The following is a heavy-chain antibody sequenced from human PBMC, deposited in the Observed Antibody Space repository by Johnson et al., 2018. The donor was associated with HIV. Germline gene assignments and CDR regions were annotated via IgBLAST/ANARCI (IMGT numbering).Heavy chain of an antibody. D-gene: IGHD1-26*01. CDR1: GFTFDDYD. CDR2: INWNGGST. J-gene: IGHJ3*02. CDR3: AKSIVGATYDAFDI. Sequence: EVQLLESGGGVVRPGGSLRLSCAASGFTFDDYDMSWVRQAPGKGLEWVSGINWNGGSTGYADSVKGRFTISRDNAKNSLYLQMNSLRAEDTALYYCAKSIVGATYDAFDIWGQGTMVTVSS. V-gene: IGHV3-20*04.